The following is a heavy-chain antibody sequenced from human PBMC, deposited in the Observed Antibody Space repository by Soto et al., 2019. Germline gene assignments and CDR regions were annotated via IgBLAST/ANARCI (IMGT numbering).Heavy chain of an antibody. CDR1: GFTFSSYG. D-gene: IGHD2-15*01. CDR3: AKDAKLQPDAFDI. Sequence: GGSLRLSCAASGFTFSSYGMHWVRQAPGKGLEWVAVISYDGSNKYYADSVKGRFTISRDNSKNTLYLQMNSLRAEDTAVYYCAKDAKLQPDAFDIWGQGTMVNVSS. J-gene: IGHJ3*02. CDR2: ISYDGSNK. V-gene: IGHV3-30*18.